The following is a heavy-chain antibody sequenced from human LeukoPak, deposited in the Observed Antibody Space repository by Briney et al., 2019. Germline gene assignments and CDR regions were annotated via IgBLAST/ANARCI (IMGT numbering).Heavy chain of an antibody. Sequence: SQTLSLTCAISGDSVSSNSAAWNWIRQSPSRGLEWLGRTYFRSKWFNDYAVSVKGRITINPDTSKNQFSLQLNSATPEDTAVYYCARDFRDGYSPGFDPWGQGTLVTVSS. CDR2: TYFRSKWFN. V-gene: IGHV6-1*01. CDR3: ARDFRDGYSPGFDP. CDR1: GDSVSSNSAA. D-gene: IGHD5-24*01. J-gene: IGHJ5*02.